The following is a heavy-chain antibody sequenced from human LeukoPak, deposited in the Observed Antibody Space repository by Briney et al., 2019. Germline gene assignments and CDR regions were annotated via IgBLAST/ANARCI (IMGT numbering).Heavy chain of an antibody. J-gene: IGHJ5*02. Sequence: SVKVSCKASGGTFSSYAISWVRQAPGQGLEWMGGIIPIFGTANYAQKFQGRVTITADESTSTAYMELSSLRSEDTAVYYCASYSYGHTYNWFDPWGQGTLVTVSS. V-gene: IGHV1-69*01. CDR3: ASYSYGHTYNWFDP. CDR2: IIPIFGTA. D-gene: IGHD5-18*01. CDR1: GGTFSSYA.